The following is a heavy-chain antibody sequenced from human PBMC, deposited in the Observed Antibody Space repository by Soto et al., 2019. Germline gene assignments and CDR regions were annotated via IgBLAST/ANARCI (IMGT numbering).Heavy chain of an antibody. CDR2: IYYSGST. V-gene: IGHV4-59*11. J-gene: IGHJ4*02. CDR3: ARGGIVVVPAAMGGFDY. CDR1: GSSISSHY. Sequence: PSETLSRTCTVSGSSISSHYWSWIRQPPGKGLEWIGYIYYSGSTNYNPSLKSRVTISVDTSKNQFSLKLSSVTAADTAVYYCARGGIVVVPAAMGGFDYWSQVHLVP. D-gene: IGHD2-2*01.